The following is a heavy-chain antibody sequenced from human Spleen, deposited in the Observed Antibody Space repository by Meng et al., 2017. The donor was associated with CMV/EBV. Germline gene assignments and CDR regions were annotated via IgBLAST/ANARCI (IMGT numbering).Heavy chain of an antibody. CDR2: IYTGGST. CDR3: AKEGSGSSTSYLDY. J-gene: IGHJ4*02. D-gene: IGHD6-6*01. Sequence: ASGLTVSSNYMSWVRQAPGKGLEWVSIIYTGGSTYYAGSVKGRFTMSRDTSKNTLYLQMNNVRAEDTAVYYCAKEGSGSSTSYLDYWGQGTLVTVSS. V-gene: IGHV3-53*01. CDR1: GLTVSSNY.